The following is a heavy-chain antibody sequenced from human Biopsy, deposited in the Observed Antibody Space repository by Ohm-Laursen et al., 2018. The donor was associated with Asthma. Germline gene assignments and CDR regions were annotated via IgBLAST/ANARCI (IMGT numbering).Heavy chain of an antibody. CDR2: IYYPGSD. CDR1: GGSVSTGSYY. Sequence: SETLSLTWTVSGGSVSTGSYYWSWIRQPPGKGLEWLGYIYYPGSDNYNPSLKSRVTIPVDTSKNQFSLRLNSVTAADTAVYYCARGPNYHGSGRAPIGMDVWGQGTTVTVSS. J-gene: IGHJ6*02. CDR3: ARGPNYHGSGRAPIGMDV. D-gene: IGHD3-10*01. V-gene: IGHV4-61*01.